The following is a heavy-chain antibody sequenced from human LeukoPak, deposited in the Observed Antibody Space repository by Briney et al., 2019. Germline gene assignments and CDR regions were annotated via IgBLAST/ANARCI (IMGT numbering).Heavy chain of an antibody. D-gene: IGHD2-8*01. CDR3: ARSAGVVNWFDP. Sequence: LSETLSLTFTVSGGPISSYYWSWSRQPPGKGLEWSGYIYYSGSTNYNPSLKSRVTISVDTSKNQFSLKLSSVTAADTAVYYCARSAGVVNWFDPWGQGTLVTVSS. V-gene: IGHV4-59*01. CDR1: GGPISSYY. J-gene: IGHJ5*02. CDR2: IYYSGST.